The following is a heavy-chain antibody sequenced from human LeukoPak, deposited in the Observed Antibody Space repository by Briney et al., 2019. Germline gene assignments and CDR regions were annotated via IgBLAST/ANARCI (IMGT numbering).Heavy chain of an antibody. CDR3: ARDGMITFGEPRGFDY. CDR1: GFTFSSYG. V-gene: IGHV3-33*01. D-gene: IGHD3-16*01. Sequence: GGSLRLSCAASGFTFSSYGMHWVRQAPGKGLEWVAVIWYDGSNKYYADSVKGRFTISRDNSKNTLYLQMSSLRAEDTAVYYCARDGMITFGEPRGFDYWGQGTLVTVSS. J-gene: IGHJ4*02. CDR2: IWYDGSNK.